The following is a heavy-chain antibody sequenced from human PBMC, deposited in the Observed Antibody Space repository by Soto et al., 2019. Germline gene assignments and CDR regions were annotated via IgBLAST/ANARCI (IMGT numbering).Heavy chain of an antibody. V-gene: IGHV4-30-4*01. Sequence: SETLSLTCTVSGDSISSGNKYWSWIRQPPGKGLEWIGYIFSSGTTYYNPSLKSRLTMSLDASQNQFSLKLNSLTDADTAVYFCARVPSPFDYYYAMDVWGQGTKVTVSS. J-gene: IGHJ6*02. CDR3: ARVPSPFDYYYAMDV. D-gene: IGHD3-16*01. CDR2: IFSSGTT. CDR1: GDSISSGNKY.